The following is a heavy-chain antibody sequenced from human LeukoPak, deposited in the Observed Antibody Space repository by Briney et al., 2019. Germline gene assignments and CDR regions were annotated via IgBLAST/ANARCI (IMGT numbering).Heavy chain of an antibody. Sequence: SETLSLTCAVYGGSFSGYYWSWIRQPPGKGLEWIGEINHSGSTNYNPSLKSRVTISVDTSKNQFSLKLSSVTAADTAVYYCARRLRWTRSPLDYWGQGTLVTVSS. CDR2: INHSGST. V-gene: IGHV4-34*01. CDR3: ARRLRWTRSPLDY. D-gene: IGHD5-12*01. J-gene: IGHJ4*02. CDR1: GGSFSGYY.